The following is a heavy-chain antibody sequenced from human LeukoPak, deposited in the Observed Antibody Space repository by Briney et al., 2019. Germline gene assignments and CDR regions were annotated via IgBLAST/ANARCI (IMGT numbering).Heavy chain of an antibody. J-gene: IGHJ5*02. Sequence: SETLSLTCTVSGGSTSSFYWSWIRQPPGKGLEWIGYIYYSGSTNYNPSLKSRVTISVDTSKNHFSLKLSSVTAADTAVYYCARHGVAALQNWFDPWGQGTLVTVSS. V-gene: IGHV4-59*08. CDR3: ARHGVAALQNWFDP. CDR2: IYYSGST. CDR1: GGSTSSFY. D-gene: IGHD6-6*01.